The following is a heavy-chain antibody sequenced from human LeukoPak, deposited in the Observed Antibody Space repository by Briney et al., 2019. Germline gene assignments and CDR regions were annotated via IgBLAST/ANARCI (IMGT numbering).Heavy chain of an antibody. V-gene: IGHV3-23*01. CDR3: VKRTVNYPFDF. Sequence: PGGSLRLSCAASGFTLSSFAMNWVRQAPGKGLEWVSAIRGSGGSTFYADSVKGRFTISRDNSENTLYLQMNSLRAEDTAVYYCVKRTVNYPFDFWGQGTLLTVPS. D-gene: IGHD1-7*01. J-gene: IGHJ4*02. CDR1: GFTLSSFA. CDR2: IRGSGGST.